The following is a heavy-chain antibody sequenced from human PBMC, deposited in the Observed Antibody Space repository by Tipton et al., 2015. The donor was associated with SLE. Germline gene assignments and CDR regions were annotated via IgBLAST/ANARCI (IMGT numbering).Heavy chain of an antibody. V-gene: IGHV3-53*01. J-gene: IGHJ4*02. D-gene: IGHD5-24*01. Sequence: SLRLSCAASGFTVSSKYMTWVRQAPGKGLEWVSVIYSGGSTNYADSVKGRFTISRDNSKNTLYLQMNSLRAEDTAVYYCARGDGYNTPFDYWGQGTLVTVSS. CDR3: ARGDGYNTPFDY. CDR1: GFTVSSKY. CDR2: IYSGGST.